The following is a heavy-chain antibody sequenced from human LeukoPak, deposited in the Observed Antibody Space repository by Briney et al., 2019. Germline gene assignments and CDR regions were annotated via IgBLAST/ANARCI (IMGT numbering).Heavy chain of an antibody. J-gene: IGHJ5*02. V-gene: IGHV4-4*07. CDR2: IYTSGST. CDR1: GGSISSYY. Sequence: SETLSLTCTVSGGSISSYYWSWIRQPAGKGLEWIGRIYTSGSTNYNPSLKSRVTMSVDTSKNQFSLKLSSVTAADTAVYYCARAHGSSWYPGNWFDPWGQGTLVTVSS. CDR3: ARAHGSSWYPGNWFDP. D-gene: IGHD6-13*01.